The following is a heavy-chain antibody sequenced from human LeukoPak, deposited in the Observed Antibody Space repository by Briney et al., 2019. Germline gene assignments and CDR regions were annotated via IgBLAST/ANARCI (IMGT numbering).Heavy chain of an antibody. CDR1: GGSISSYY. V-gene: IGHV4-59*08. J-gene: IGHJ4*02. CDR3: ARSRASSWYNY. D-gene: IGHD6-13*01. CDR2: IYYSGST. Sequence: SETLSLTCTVSGGSISSYYWSWIRQPPGKGLEWIGYIYYSGSTNYNPSLKSRVTISVDTSKNQFSLELSSVTAADTAVYYCARSRASSWYNYWGQGTLVTVSS.